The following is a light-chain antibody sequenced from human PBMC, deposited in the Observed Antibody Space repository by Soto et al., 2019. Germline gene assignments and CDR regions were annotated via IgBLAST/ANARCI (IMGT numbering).Light chain of an antibody. CDR2: VNS. CDR3: QSYDSSLSVV. J-gene: IGLJ2*01. Sequence: QPVLTQPPSVSGAPGQRVTISCTGSSSNIGAGYDVHWYQQLPGTAPKLLIYVNSNRPSGVPDRFSGSKSGTSASLAITGLQAEDEADYYCQSYDSSLSVVFGGGTKLPVL. V-gene: IGLV1-40*01. CDR1: SSNIGAGYD.